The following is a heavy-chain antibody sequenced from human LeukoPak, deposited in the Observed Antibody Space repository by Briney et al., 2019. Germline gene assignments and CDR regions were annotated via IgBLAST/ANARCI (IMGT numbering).Heavy chain of an antibody. CDR3: ARGGGSGWYVDL. CDR1: GYTFTNYY. D-gene: IGHD6-19*01. Sequence: ASVKVSCKASGYTFTNYYTSWVRQAPGQGLEWMGWIGVYNGYTNYAQKLQGRVTMTTDTSTSTAYMELRSLRSDDTAVYYCARGGGSGWYVDLWGRGTLVTVSS. V-gene: IGHV1-18*01. J-gene: IGHJ2*01. CDR2: IGVYNGYT.